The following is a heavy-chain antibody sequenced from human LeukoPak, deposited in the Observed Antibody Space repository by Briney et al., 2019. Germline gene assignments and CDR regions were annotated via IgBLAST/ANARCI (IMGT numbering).Heavy chain of an antibody. CDR2: INPNSGGT. CDR1: GYTITGYY. Sequence: ASVKVSCKASGYTITGYYMHWVRQAPGQGLEWMGWINPNSGGTNYAQKFQGRVTMTRDTSISTAYMELSRLRSDDTAVYYCARDPSLDYYGSYYFDYWGQGTLVTVSS. V-gene: IGHV1-2*02. CDR3: ARDPSLDYYGSYYFDY. J-gene: IGHJ4*02. D-gene: IGHD3-10*01.